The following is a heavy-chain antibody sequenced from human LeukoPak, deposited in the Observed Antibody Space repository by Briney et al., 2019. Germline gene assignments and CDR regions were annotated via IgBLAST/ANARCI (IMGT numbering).Heavy chain of an antibody. J-gene: IGHJ3*02. CDR3: ARVSLPRGRKTDTFDI. D-gene: IGHD5-12*01. CDR2: IYHSGST. V-gene: IGHV4-38-2*02. CDR1: GYSISSGYY. Sequence: SETLSLTCTVSGYSISSGYYWGWIRQPPGKGLEWIGSIYHSGSTYYNPSLKSRVTISVDTSKNQFSLKLSSVTAADTAVYYCARVSLPRGRKTDTFDIWGQGTMVTVSS.